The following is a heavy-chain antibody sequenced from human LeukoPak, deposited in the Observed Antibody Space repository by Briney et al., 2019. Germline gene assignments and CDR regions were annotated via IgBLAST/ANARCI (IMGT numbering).Heavy chain of an antibody. J-gene: IGHJ4*02. Sequence: GGSLRLSCAASGFTFNDYGMSWVRQAPGRGLEWVSAIGTAGDTYYPGSVKGRFTISRENAKNSLYLQMTSLRAEDTALYYCVKFREVSGDYWGQGTLVTVSS. CDR1: GFTFNDYG. CDR2: IGTAGDT. V-gene: IGHV3-13*01. CDR3: VKFREVSGDY. D-gene: IGHD1-26*01.